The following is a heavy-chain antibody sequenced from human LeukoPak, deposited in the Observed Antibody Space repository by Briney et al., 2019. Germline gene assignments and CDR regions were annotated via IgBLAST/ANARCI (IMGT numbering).Heavy chain of an antibody. V-gene: IGHV1-2*02. CDR1: GYTFTGYY. CDR3: ARGGNYYDSSGYYQYFDY. CDR2: INPNSGGT. D-gene: IGHD3-22*01. J-gene: IGHJ4*02. Sequence: ASVKVSCKASGYTFTGYYMHWVRQAPGQGLEWMGWINPNSGGTNYAQKFQGRVTMTRDTSISTAYMELSRLRSDDTAVYYCARGGNYYDSSGYYQYFDYWGQGTLVTVSS.